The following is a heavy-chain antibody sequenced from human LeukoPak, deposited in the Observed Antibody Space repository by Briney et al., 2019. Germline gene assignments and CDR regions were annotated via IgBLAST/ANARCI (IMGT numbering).Heavy chain of an antibody. V-gene: IGHV3-21*01. CDR1: GFTFSNAW. J-gene: IGHJ4*02. Sequence: PGGSLRLSCAASGFTFSNAWMSWVRQAPGKGLEWVSSISSSSSYIYYAHSVKGRFTISRDNAKNSLYLQMNSLRAEDTAVYYCAADITIWDYWGQGTLVTVSS. D-gene: IGHD3-3*01. CDR3: AADITIWDY. CDR2: ISSSSSYI.